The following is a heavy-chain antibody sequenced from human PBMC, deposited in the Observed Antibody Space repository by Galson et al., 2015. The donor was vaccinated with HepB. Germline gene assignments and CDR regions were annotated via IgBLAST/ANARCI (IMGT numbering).Heavy chain of an antibody. J-gene: IGHJ4*02. CDR3: ARRGGSYLAASNYFDY. Sequence: TLSLTCTVSGGSISSYYWSWIRQPPGKGLEWIGYIYYSGSTNYNPSLKSRVTISVDTSKNQFSLKLSSVTAADTAVYYCARRGGSYLAASNYFDYWGQGTLVTVSS. V-gene: IGHV4-59*08. CDR1: GGSISSYY. CDR2: IYYSGST. D-gene: IGHD1-26*01.